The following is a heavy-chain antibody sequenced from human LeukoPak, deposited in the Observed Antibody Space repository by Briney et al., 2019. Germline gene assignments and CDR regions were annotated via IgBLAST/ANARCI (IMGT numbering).Heavy chain of an antibody. D-gene: IGHD3-22*01. V-gene: IGHV4-39*07. CDR2: IYYSGST. J-gene: IGHJ4*02. Sequence: KASETLSLTCTVSGGSISSSSYYWGWIRQPPGKGLEWIGSIYYSGSTYYNPSLKSRVTISVDTSKNQFSLKLSSVTAADTAVYYCARAYYDSSGFFDYWGQGTLVTVSS. CDR1: GGSISSSSYY. CDR3: ARAYYDSSGFFDY.